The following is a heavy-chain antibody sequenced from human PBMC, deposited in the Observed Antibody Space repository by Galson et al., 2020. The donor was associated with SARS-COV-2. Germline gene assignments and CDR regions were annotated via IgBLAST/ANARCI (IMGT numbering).Heavy chain of an antibody. Sequence: GGSLRLSCAASGFTFSSYDMHWVRQATGKGLEWVSAIGTAGDTYYPGSVKGRFTISRENAKNSLYLQMNSLRAGDTAVYYCARGEQQLVQGYYYYYMDVWGKGTTVTVSS. CDR3: ARGEQQLVQGYYYYYMDV. J-gene: IGHJ6*03. CDR1: GFTFSSYD. CDR2: IGTAGDT. D-gene: IGHD6-13*01. V-gene: IGHV3-13*01.